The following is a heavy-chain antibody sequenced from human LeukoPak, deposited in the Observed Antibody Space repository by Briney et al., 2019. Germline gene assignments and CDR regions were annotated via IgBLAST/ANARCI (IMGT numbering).Heavy chain of an antibody. J-gene: IGHJ4*02. CDR1: GFAFGGSW. D-gene: IGHD3-16*02. CDR3: VKDGRYLDY. Sequence: PGGSLRLSCAASGFAFGGSWMSWVRQAPGKGLEWVANIKEDDSEIYYVESVKGRFTISRDNAKTSVYLQMNSLRADDTAIYYCVKDGRYLDYWGQGTLVTVS. CDR2: IKEDDSEI. V-gene: IGHV3-7*04.